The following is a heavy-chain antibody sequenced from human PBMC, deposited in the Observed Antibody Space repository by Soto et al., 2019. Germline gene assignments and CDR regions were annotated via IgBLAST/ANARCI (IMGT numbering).Heavy chain of an antibody. CDR3: ARRYGTTFDY. J-gene: IGHJ4*02. Sequence: PSETLSLTCTVSGGSIGSYYWNWIRQPPGKGLEWIGYIYYSGSTNYNPSLKSRVTISVDTSKNQFSLKLSSVTAADTAVYYCARRYGTTFDYWGQGTLVTVSS. V-gene: IGHV4-59*01. D-gene: IGHD1-7*01. CDR1: GGSIGSYY. CDR2: IYYSGST.